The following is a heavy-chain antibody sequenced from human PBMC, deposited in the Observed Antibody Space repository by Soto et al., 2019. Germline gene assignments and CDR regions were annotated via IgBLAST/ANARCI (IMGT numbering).Heavy chain of an antibody. CDR2: IWYDGSNK. V-gene: IGHV3-33*07. Sequence: GGSLRLSCVASGFTFSISGMYWVRHAPGKGLECVAVIWYDGSNKDYGDSVKGRFTISRDNPKHTLYLQMNSLRAEDTAVYYCARMHPAGYYYGMDVWGRGTTVTVSS. CDR1: GFTFSISG. J-gene: IGHJ6*02. CDR3: ARMHPAGYYYGMDV.